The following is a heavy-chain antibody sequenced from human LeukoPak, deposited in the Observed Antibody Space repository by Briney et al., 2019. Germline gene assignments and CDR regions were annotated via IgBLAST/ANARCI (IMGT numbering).Heavy chain of an antibody. CDR3: ASSIGGAATPDY. V-gene: IGHV3-48*01. D-gene: IGHD1-26*01. CDR1: GFTFSSYS. Sequence: GGSLRLSCAASGFTFSSYSMNWVRQAPGKGLEWVSYISSSGGTIYYADSVKGRFTISRDNAKNSLYLQMNSLRAEDTAVYYCASSIGGAATPDYWGQGTLVTVSS. J-gene: IGHJ4*02. CDR2: ISSSGGTI.